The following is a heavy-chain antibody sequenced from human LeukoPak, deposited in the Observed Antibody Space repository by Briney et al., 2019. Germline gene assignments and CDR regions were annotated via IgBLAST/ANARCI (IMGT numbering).Heavy chain of an antibody. J-gene: IGHJ3*02. CDR3: ARKKVADAFDI. CDR2: ISDCGGSK. D-gene: IGHD5-12*01. CDR1: GCTFRDYT. Sequence: GGSVTLSRLCSGCTFRDYTMHWLRQAPGKGLDWVSAISDCGGSKYYADSVKGRFTISRDNSKYTLYLQTNSLRAEITALYYGARKKVADAFDIWGEGTLGSVSS. V-gene: IGHV3-23*01.